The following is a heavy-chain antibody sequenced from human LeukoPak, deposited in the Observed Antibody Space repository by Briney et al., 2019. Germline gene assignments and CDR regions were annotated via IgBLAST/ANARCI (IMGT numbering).Heavy chain of an antibody. Sequence: GGSLRLSCAASGFTFRSYAMSWVRQAPGKGLEWVSSLSVSTYYADSVKGRFTISRDNSKNTLFLQMNSLRAEDPAVYYCAKASPSSYCGTTSCSVNFDYWGQGTLVTVSS. J-gene: IGHJ4*02. V-gene: IGHV3-23*01. D-gene: IGHD2-2*01. CDR2: LSVST. CDR3: AKASPSSYCGTTSCSVNFDY. CDR1: GFTFRSYA.